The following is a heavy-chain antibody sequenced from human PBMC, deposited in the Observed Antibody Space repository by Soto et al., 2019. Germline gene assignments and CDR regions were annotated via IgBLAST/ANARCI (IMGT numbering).Heavy chain of an antibody. V-gene: IGHV4-59*01. CDR3: ARDGYDGSGSPYPDY. CDR2: IYYLGST. J-gene: IGHJ4*02. CDR1: GGSMSEYF. Sequence: PSETLSLTCSVSGGSMSEYFWSWIRQSPGKGLEWIGYIYYLGSTDYNPSLKSRVTISVDTSKRQFSLRLTSVTAAGTAVYYCARDGYDGSGSPYPDYWGPGTQVTVSS. D-gene: IGHD3-10*01.